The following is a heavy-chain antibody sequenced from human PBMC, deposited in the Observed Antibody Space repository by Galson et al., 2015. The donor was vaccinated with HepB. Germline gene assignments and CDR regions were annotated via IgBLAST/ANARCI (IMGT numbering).Heavy chain of an antibody. J-gene: IGHJ5*02. CDR2: IDPSDSYT. Sequence: SGAEVKKPGESLRISCKGSGYSFTSYWISWVRQMPGKGLEWMGRIDPSDSYTNYSPSFQGHVTISADKSISTAYLQWSSLKASDTAMYYGASHYGSGSYYNWFDPWGQGTLVTVSS. CDR1: GYSFTSYW. V-gene: IGHV5-10-1*01. CDR3: ASHYGSGSYYNWFDP. D-gene: IGHD3-10*01.